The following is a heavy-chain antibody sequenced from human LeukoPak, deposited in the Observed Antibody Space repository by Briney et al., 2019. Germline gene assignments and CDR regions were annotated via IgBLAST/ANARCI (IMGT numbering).Heavy chain of an antibody. J-gene: IGHJ4*02. D-gene: IGHD5-12*01. Sequence: ASVNVSCKASGYTLTDYYMHWVRQAPGQGLEWMGRINPNSGGTNYAQKFQGRVTMTRDTSISTVYMELSRLRSDDTAVYYCARDVPPTIDWGQGTLVTVSS. CDR2: INPNSGGT. V-gene: IGHV1-2*06. CDR3: ARDVPPTID. CDR1: GYTLTDYY.